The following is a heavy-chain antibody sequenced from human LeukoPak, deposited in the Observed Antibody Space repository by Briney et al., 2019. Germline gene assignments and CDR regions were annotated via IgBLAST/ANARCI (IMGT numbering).Heavy chain of an antibody. CDR3: ARDGFGEGARFDP. CDR2: IYYSGST. J-gene: IGHJ5*02. D-gene: IGHD3-10*01. CDR1: GGSISTSSYY. Sequence: PSETLSLTCTVSGGSISTSSYYWGWIRQPPGKGLECIGNIYYSGSTYYNPSLKSRVTISVDTSKNQFSLKLSSVTAADTAVYYCARDGFGEGARFDPWGQGTLVTVSS. V-gene: IGHV4-39*07.